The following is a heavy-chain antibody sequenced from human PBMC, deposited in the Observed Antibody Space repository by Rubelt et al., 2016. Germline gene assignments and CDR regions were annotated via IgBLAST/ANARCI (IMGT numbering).Heavy chain of an antibody. V-gene: IGHV1-18*01. D-gene: IGHD2-2*01. CDR3: AGRYCSTTSCYHFEY. Sequence: QAHLVQSGAEVKKPGASVRVSCKTSGYSFTNYGISWVRQARGQGLEWMGWISGYNGHPNYAQKRHGRVTITANKWTGAAYMELSRRTSEDTSVYYCAGRYCSTTSCYHFEYWGQGTLVTVSS. CDR1: GYSFTNYG. J-gene: IGHJ4*02. CDR2: ISGYNGHP.